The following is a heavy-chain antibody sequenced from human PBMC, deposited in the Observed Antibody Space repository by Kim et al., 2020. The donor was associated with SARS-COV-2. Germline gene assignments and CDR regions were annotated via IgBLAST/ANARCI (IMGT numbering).Heavy chain of an antibody. J-gene: IGHJ6*02. D-gene: IGHD4-17*01. Sequence: LKGRVPISVDTSKNQFSLKLSSVTAADTAVYYCARRATVTTTALYYGMDVWGQGTTVTVSS. V-gene: IGHV4-39*01. CDR3: ARRATVTTTALYYGMDV.